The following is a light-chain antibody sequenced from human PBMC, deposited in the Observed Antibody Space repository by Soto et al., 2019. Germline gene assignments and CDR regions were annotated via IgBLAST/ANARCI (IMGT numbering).Light chain of an antibody. CDR1: QSVSSSY. CDR3: QQYGSSRT. Sequence: EIVLTQSPGTLSLSPGERATLSCRASQSVSSSYLAWYQQKPGQAPRLPIYGASNRATGIPDRFSGSGSGTDFTLAISRLEPEDFAVYYCQQYGSSRTFGQGTKVEIK. J-gene: IGKJ1*01. CDR2: GAS. V-gene: IGKV3-20*01.